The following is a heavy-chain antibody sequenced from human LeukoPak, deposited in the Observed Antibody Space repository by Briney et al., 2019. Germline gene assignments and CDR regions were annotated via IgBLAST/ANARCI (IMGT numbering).Heavy chain of an antibody. CDR3: ATGAGGSSGCSTIPYFDW. D-gene: IGHD6-25*01. Sequence: GGALRLSCAACGFIFSKYWMSWVGQAGGKGVEGVANIKEDGSAKYYVDSVKGRFTLSRDNSTSTLYLQFDSLGVEDTAVYYCATGAGGSSGCSTIPYFDWWGQGTLVTVSS. CDR1: GFIFSKYW. CDR2: IKEDGSAK. V-gene: IGHV3-7*01. J-gene: IGHJ4*02.